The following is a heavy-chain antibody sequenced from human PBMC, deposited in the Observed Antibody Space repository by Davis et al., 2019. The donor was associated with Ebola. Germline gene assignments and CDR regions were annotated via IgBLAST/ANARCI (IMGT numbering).Heavy chain of an antibody. Sequence: PGGSLRLSCAASGFTFSSYSMNWVRQAPGKGLEWVSYISSSSSTIYYADSVKGRFTISRDNAKNSLYLQMNSLRDEDTAVYYCARAARITIFGVVRFYWFDPWGQGTLVTVSS. CDR3: ARAARITIFGVVRFYWFDP. CDR2: ISSSSSTI. D-gene: IGHD3-3*01. CDR1: GFTFSSYS. V-gene: IGHV3-48*02. J-gene: IGHJ5*02.